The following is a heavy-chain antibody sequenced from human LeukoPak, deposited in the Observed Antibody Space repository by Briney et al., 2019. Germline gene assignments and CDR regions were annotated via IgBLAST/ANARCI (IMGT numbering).Heavy chain of an antibody. Sequence: GGSLRLSCAASGFTFNSYDMTWVRQAPGKGLEWVARSRNKANSYTTEYAASVKGRFSISRDDSKNSLYLQMNSLKTEDTAVYYCARGDSSGYSLGCWGQGTLVTVSS. D-gene: IGHD3-22*01. CDR2: SRNKANSYTT. J-gene: IGHJ4*02. V-gene: IGHV3-72*01. CDR3: ARGDSSGYSLGC. CDR1: GFTFNSYD.